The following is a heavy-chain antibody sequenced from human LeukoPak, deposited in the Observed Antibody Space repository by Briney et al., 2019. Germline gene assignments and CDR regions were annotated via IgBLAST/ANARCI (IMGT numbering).Heavy chain of an antibody. Sequence: TSETLSLTCTVSGASISGSGYYWGWIRQPPGKGLEWIGNIYDSGSTNYNPSLKSRVTISVDTSKNQFSLKLRSVTAADTAVYYCARENGYKYDYWGQGTLVTVSS. CDR1: GASISGSGYY. J-gene: IGHJ4*02. D-gene: IGHD5-24*01. V-gene: IGHV4-39*07. CDR3: ARENGYKYDY. CDR2: IYDSGST.